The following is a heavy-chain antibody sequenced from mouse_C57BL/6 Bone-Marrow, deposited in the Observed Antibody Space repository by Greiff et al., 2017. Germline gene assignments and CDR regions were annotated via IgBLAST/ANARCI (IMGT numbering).Heavy chain of an antibody. Sequence: VQLKQPGAELVKPGASVKLSCKASSYTFTSYWMHWVKQRPGRGLEWIGRIDPNSGGTKYNEKFKSKATLTVDKPSSTAYMQLSSLTSEDSAVYYCASSYYYGSSPAWFAYWGQGTLVTVSA. CDR1: SYTFTSYW. V-gene: IGHV1-72*01. D-gene: IGHD1-1*01. CDR3: ASSYYYGSSPAWFAY. J-gene: IGHJ3*01. CDR2: IDPNSGGT.